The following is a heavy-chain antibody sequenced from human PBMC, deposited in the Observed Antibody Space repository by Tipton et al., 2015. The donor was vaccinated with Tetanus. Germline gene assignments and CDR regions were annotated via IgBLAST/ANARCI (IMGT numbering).Heavy chain of an antibody. CDR2: IKYDGSQK. Sequence: SLRLSCVASGFTFSGFWMTWVRQAPGKGLEWVANIKYDGSQKNYVDSVRGRFTISRDNAKNSLYLQMDSLRTEDTAVYFCARENFYALDYWGQGTPVTVSS. J-gene: IGHJ4*02. V-gene: IGHV3-7*03. D-gene: IGHD2/OR15-2a*01. CDR1: GFTFSGFW. CDR3: ARENFYALDY.